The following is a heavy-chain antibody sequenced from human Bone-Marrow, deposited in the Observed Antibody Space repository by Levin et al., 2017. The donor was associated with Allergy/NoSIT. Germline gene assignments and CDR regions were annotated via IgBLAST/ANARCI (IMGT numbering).Heavy chain of an antibody. D-gene: IGHD5-12*01. CDR1: DFSIDPIYY. Sequence: SQTLSLTCAVSDFSIDPIYYWGWIRQPPGKGLEWIGTIHHSGSTYYNPSLKSRVTISLDTSKTQFSLNLTSVTAADTAVYFCARGLSRSLAWPYFDSWGRGSLVTVSS. V-gene: IGHV4-38-2*01. CDR2: IHHSGST. CDR3: ARGLSRSLAWPYFDS. J-gene: IGHJ4*02.